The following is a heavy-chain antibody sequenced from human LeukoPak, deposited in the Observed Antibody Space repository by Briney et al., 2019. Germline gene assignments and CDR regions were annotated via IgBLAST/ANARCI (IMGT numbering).Heavy chain of an antibody. V-gene: IGHV4-39*01. CDR3: ARHIWAAINWLDP. CDR1: GGSISSSSYY. D-gene: IGHD2-2*02. J-gene: IGHJ5*02. Sequence: SETLSLTCTVSGGSISSSSYYWGWIRQPPGKGLEWIGSIYYSGSTYYNPSLKSRVTISVDTSKNQFSLKLSSVTAADTAVYYCARHIWAAINWLDPWGQGTLVTVSS. CDR2: IYYSGST.